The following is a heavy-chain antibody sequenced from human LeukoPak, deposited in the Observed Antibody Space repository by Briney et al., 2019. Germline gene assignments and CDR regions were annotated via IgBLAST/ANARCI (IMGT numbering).Heavy chain of an antibody. CDR2: INHSGST. J-gene: IGHJ4*02. CDR1: GGSFSGYY. CDR3: ARGYCSGGSCPYYFDY. D-gene: IGHD2-15*01. V-gene: IGHV4-34*01. Sequence: SETLSLTCAVYGGSFSGYYWSWIRQSPGKGLEWIGEINHSGSTNYNPSLKSRVTISVDTSKNQFSLKLSSVTAADTAVYYCARGYCSGGSCPYYFDYWGQGTLVTVSS.